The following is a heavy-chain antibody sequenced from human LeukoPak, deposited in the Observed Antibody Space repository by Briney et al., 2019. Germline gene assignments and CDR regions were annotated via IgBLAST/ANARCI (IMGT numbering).Heavy chain of an antibody. V-gene: IGHV4-39*01. Sequence: SETLSLTCTVSGGSISSSSYYWGWIRQPPGKGLEWIGSIYYSGSTYYNPSLKSRVTISVDTSKNQFSLKLSSVTAADTAVYYCARGPGYSSGWYVSYWGQGTLVTVSS. CDR2: IYYSGST. D-gene: IGHD6-19*01. CDR1: GGSISSSSYY. J-gene: IGHJ4*02. CDR3: ARGPGYSSGWYVSY.